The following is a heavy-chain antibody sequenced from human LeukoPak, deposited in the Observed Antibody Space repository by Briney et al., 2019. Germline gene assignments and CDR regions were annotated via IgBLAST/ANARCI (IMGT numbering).Heavy chain of an antibody. Sequence: SVKVSCKASGVIFSNFAFNWVRQAPGQGLEWMGRIIPILDLAHLTQKFQGRLTITADKSTNTGYMELSSLTAEDTAVYYCATPSRTEDGDYGVCWGQGTLVTVSS. CDR1: GVIFSNFA. CDR3: ATPSRTEDGDYGVC. V-gene: IGHV1-69*04. J-gene: IGHJ4*02. CDR2: IIPILDLA. D-gene: IGHD4-17*01.